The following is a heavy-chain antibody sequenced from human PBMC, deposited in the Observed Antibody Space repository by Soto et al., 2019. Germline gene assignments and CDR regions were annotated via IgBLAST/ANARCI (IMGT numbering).Heavy chain of an antibody. D-gene: IGHD3-3*01. CDR3: ARVSSPGICSGYYDDY. V-gene: IGHV4-34*01. Sequence: PSETLSLTCAVHGGSFRGFYWTWIRQPPGKGLEWIGEINHSGSSNYNPPLKSRVTMSLDTSRNQFSLKLSSVTAEDTAVYYCARVSSPGICSGYYDDYWGQGTLVTVSS. J-gene: IGHJ4*02. CDR2: INHSGSS. CDR1: GGSFRGFY.